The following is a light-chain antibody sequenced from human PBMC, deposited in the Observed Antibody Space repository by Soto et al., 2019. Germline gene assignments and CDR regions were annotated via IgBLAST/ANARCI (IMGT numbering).Light chain of an antibody. CDR1: QSLVYSDGNTY. CDR2: EVS. V-gene: IGKV2-30*01. CDR3: IQGTCGPPFT. J-gene: IGKJ4*01. Sequence: DVVLTQSPLSLPVTLGQPASISCRSSQSLVYSDGNTYLNWYQQRPGPSPRSLIYEVSKRDSGVQERCSGSGSGPNFTLTISRVEAEDVVVYYCIQGTCGPPFTLGGGTKEEIK.